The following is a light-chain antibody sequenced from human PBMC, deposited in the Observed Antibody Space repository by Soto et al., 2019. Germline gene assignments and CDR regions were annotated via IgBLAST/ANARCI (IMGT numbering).Light chain of an antibody. CDR3: QQSDSTPST. J-gene: IGKJ5*01. V-gene: IGKV1-39*01. CDR2: AAS. CDR1: QSMSSY. Sequence: DIQMTQSPSSLSASVGDRVTITCRASQSMSSYLNWYQQKPGKAPKLLIYAASSLQSGVPSRFSGSGSGTDFTLTISSLQPEDFATYYCQQSDSTPSTFGQGTRLEIK.